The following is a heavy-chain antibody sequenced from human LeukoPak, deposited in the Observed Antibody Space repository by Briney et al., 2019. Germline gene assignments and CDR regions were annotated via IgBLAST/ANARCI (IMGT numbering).Heavy chain of an antibody. D-gene: IGHD5-24*01. V-gene: IGHV1-18*01. CDR2: ISAYNGNT. CDR3: ARAPRDGHIDY. J-gene: IGHJ4*02. Sequence: ASVKVSCEASGYTFSTFGINWVQQAPAQGLEWMGWISAYNGNTHIAQKFQGRITMTTDTPTRTAHMELRTLRSDDTAVYYCARAPRDGHIDYWGQGTLVTVSS. CDR1: GYTFSTFG.